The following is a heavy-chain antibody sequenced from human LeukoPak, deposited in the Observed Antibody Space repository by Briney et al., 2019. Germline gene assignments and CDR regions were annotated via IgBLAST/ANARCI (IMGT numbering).Heavy chain of an antibody. D-gene: IGHD6-19*01. CDR1: GGSISSYY. Sequence: SETLSLTCTVSGGSISSYYWSWIRQPPGKGLEWIGYIYYSGSTNYNPSLKSRVTISVDTSKNQFSLKLSSVTAADTAVYYCARDPWNIAVAGTGNFMAYGMDVWGQGTTVTVSS. J-gene: IGHJ6*02. CDR2: IYYSGST. CDR3: ARDPWNIAVAGTGNFMAYGMDV. V-gene: IGHV4-59*12.